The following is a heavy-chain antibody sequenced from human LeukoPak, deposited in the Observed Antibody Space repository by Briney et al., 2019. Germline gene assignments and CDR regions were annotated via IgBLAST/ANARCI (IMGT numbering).Heavy chain of an antibody. CDR3: ARVVFSTAAAGGYVRFDP. J-gene: IGHJ5*02. Sequence: GASVKVSCKASGYTFTTYGVTWVRQAPRQGLEWMGWISAYNGDTNYAQKFQGRFTMTTDTSTSTAYMELRSLRSDDTAVYYCARVVFSTAAAGGYVRFDPWGQGTLVTVSS. CDR2: ISAYNGDT. D-gene: IGHD6-13*01. V-gene: IGHV1-18*01. CDR1: GYTFTTYG.